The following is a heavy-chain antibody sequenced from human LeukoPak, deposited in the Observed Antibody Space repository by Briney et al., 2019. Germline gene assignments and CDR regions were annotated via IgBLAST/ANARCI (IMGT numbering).Heavy chain of an antibody. V-gene: IGHV3-20*04. CDR3: AGGDRNGWYFDY. Sequence: PGGSLRLSCTASGFRFDDHGLSWVRQAPGKGLEWASGINWNGGSTGYADSVKGRFTISRDNAKNSLYLQMNSLRAEDTALYYCAGGDRNGWYFDYWGQGILVTVSS. CDR2: INWNGGST. J-gene: IGHJ4*02. D-gene: IGHD6-19*01. CDR1: GFRFDDHG.